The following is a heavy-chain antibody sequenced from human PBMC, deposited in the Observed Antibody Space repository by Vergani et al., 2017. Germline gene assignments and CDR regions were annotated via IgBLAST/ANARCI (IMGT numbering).Heavy chain of an antibody. V-gene: IGHV3-64D*06. Sequence: EVQLVESGGGLVQPGGSLRLSCSASGFTFSSYAMHWVRQAPGKGLEYVSAISSNGGSTYYADSVKGRFTISRDNSKNTLYLQMSSLRAEDTAVYYCVKDPPPIAVANREDLHDAFDIWGQGTMVTVSS. CDR2: ISSNGGST. CDR3: VKDPPPIAVANREDLHDAFDI. CDR1: GFTFSSYA. D-gene: IGHD6-19*01. J-gene: IGHJ3*02.